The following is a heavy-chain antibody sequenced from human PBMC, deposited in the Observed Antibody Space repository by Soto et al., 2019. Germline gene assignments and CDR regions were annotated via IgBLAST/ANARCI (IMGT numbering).Heavy chain of an antibody. CDR2: IIPIFGTA. D-gene: IGHD2-8*01. V-gene: IGHV1-69*06. CDR1: GGTFSSYA. Sequence: QVQLVQSGAEVKKPGSSVKVSCKASGGTFSSYAISWVRQAPGQGLEWMGGIIPIFGTANYAQKFQRRVTITADKSTSTAYMELSSLRSEDTAVYYCARDGDPLMVYDRWYYCDYWGQGTLVTVSS. CDR3: ARDGDPLMVYDRWYYCDY. J-gene: IGHJ4*02.